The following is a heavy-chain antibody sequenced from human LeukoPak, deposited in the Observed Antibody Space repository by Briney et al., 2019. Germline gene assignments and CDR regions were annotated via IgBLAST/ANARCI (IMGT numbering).Heavy chain of an antibody. CDR2: ISGSGGST. CDR3: ATPPVHYYDSSGTFDY. V-gene: IGHV3-23*01. J-gene: IGHJ4*02. CDR1: GFTFSSYG. Sequence: GGSLRLSCAASGFTFSSYGMSWVRQAPGKGLEWVSAISGSGGSTYYADSVKGRLTISRDNSKNTLYLQMNSLRAEDTAVYYCATPPVHYYDSSGTFDYWGQGTLVTVSS. D-gene: IGHD3-22*01.